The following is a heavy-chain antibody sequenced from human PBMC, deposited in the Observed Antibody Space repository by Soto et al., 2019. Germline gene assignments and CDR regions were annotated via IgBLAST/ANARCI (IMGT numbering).Heavy chain of an antibody. CDR1: GYTFTSYY. CDR3: ARDVKKIVVAFVFDY. V-gene: IGHV1-46*01. Sequence: GASVKVSCKASGYTFTSYYMHWVRQAPGQGLEWMGIINPSGGSTSYAQKFQGRVTMTRDTSTSTVYMELSSLRSEDTAVYYCARDVKKIVVAFVFDYWGQGTLVTVSS. CDR2: INPSGGST. D-gene: IGHD3-22*01. J-gene: IGHJ4*02.